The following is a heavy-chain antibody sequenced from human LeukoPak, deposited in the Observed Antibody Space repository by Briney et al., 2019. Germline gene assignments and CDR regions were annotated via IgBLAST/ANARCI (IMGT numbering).Heavy chain of an antibody. D-gene: IGHD2-15*01. CDR2: ISAYNGNT. Sequence: ASVKVSCKASGYTFTSYDINWVRQATGQGLEWMGWISAYNGNTNYAQKLQGRVTMTEDTSTDTAYMELSSLRSEDTAVYYCATPFLLDAFDIWGQGTMVTVSS. CDR1: GYTFTSYD. J-gene: IGHJ3*02. CDR3: ATPFLLDAFDI. V-gene: IGHV1-18*01.